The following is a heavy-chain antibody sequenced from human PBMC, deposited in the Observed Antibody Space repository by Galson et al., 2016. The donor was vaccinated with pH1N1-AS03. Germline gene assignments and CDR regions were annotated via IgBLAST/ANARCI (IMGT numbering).Heavy chain of an antibody. V-gene: IGHV3-23*01. D-gene: IGHD6-19*01. Sequence: SLRLSCAASGFTFTTCAMTWVRQAPGKGLEWVSTISASGGSTFYADSVKGRFTISRDNAKNTLYLQMHSLRAEDAAVYYCAKDLTAVAGKWFDWFDPWGQGTLVTVSS. CDR3: AKDLTAVAGKWFDWFDP. J-gene: IGHJ5*02. CDR2: ISASGGST. CDR1: GFTFTTCA.